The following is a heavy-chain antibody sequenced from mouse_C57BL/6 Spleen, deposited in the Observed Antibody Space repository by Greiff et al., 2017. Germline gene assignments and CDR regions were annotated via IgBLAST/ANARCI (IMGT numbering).Heavy chain of an antibody. V-gene: IGHV1-7*01. CDR3: ARGSPRDYFDD. CDR2: INPSSGYT. J-gene: IGHJ2*01. CDR1: GYTFTSYW. Sequence: VKLQESGAELAKPGASVKLSCKASGYTFTSYWMHWVKQRPGPGLEWIGYINPSSGYTKYNQKFKAKDTLTADKSSSTAYMQLSSLTYEDSAVYYGARGSPRDYFDDWGKGTTLTGSA.